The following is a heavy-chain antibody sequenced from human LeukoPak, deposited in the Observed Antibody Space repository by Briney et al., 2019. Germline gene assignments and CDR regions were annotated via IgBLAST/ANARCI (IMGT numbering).Heavy chain of an antibody. Sequence: SVKVSCRASGGTFSSYAISWVRQAPGQGLEWMGGIIPIFGTANYAQKFQGRVTITADKSTSTAYMELSSLRSEDTAVYYCASGYCSSTSCYGGFDPWGQGTLVTVSS. D-gene: IGHD2-2*01. CDR2: IIPIFGTA. V-gene: IGHV1-69*06. J-gene: IGHJ5*02. CDR1: GGTFSSYA. CDR3: ASGYCSSTSCYGGFDP.